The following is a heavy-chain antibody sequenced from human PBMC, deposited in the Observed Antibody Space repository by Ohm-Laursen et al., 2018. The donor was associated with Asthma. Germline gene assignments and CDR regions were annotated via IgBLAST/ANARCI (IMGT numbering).Heavy chain of an antibody. V-gene: IGHV4-59*01. CDR3: ARDQGYSSGSLDY. J-gene: IGHJ4*02. D-gene: IGHD6-19*01. Sequence: PPGTLSLTCTVSGGSISSYYWSWIRQPPGKGLEWIGYIYYSGSTNYNPSLKSRVTISVDTSKNQFSLKLSSVTAADTAVYYCARDQGYSSGSLDYWGQGTLVTVSS. CDR2: IYYSGST. CDR1: GGSISSYY.